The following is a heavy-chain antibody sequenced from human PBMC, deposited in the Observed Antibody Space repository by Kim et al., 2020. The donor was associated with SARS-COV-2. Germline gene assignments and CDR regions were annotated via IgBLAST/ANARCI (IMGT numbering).Heavy chain of an antibody. CDR3: AKEKDGYDFVPFFDY. V-gene: IGHV3-23*01. Sequence: DPVKGRFTISRDNSKNTLYLQMNSLRAEDTAVYYCAKEKDGYDFVPFFDYWGQGTLVTVSS. J-gene: IGHJ4*02. D-gene: IGHD5-12*01.